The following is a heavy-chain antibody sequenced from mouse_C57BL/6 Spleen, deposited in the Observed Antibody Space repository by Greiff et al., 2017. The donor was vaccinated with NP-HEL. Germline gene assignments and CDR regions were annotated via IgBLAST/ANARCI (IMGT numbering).Heavy chain of an antibody. J-gene: IGHJ1*03. CDR2: IHPNSGST. CDR3: ARAPIYYYGSSYLWYFDV. D-gene: IGHD1-1*01. Sequence: QVQLQQSGAELVKPGASVKLSCKASGYTFTSYWMHWVKQRPGQGLEWIGMIHPNSGSTNYNEKFKSKATLTVDKSSSTAYMQLSSLTSEDSAVYYCARAPIYYYGSSYLWYFDVWGTGTTVTVSS. CDR1: GYTFTSYW. V-gene: IGHV1-64*01.